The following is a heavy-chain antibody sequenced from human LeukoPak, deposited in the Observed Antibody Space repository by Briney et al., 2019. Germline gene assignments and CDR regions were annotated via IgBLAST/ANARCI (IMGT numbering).Heavy chain of an antibody. CDR1: GYTFTSYG. CDR3: ARAPTYYYDSSGYYNWFDP. Sequence: ASVKLSSKASGYTFTSYGISWVRQAPGQGLEWMGWIIAYNGNTNYAQKLQGRVTMTTHTSTNTAYMELRSLRSDDTAVYYCARAPTYYYDSSGYYNWFDPWGQGTLVTVSS. D-gene: IGHD3-22*01. CDR2: IIAYNGNT. V-gene: IGHV1-18*01. J-gene: IGHJ5*02.